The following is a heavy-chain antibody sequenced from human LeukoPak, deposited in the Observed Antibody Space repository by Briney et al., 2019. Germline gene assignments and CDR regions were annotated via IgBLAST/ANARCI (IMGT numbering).Heavy chain of an antibody. CDR3: AKDAERGFDYSNSLQK. V-gene: IGHV3-33*03. D-gene: IGHD4-11*01. J-gene: IGHJ4*02. CDR2: VFNNGSNQ. Sequence: GRSLRLSCAAPKFTFSHYGMHWVRQAPGKGLEWVAVVFNNGSNQYYADSVKGRFTVSRDNSQNMLYLQMNSLRPEDTAVYYCAKDAERGFDYSNSLQKWGQGTLVTVSS. CDR1: KFTFSHYG.